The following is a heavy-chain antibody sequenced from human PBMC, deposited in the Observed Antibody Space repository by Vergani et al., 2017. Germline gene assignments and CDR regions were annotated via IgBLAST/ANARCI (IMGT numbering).Heavy chain of an antibody. V-gene: IGHV4-59*01. CDR2: IYYSGST. CDR3: ARAVYYYDSKGAFDI. J-gene: IGHJ3*02. CDR1: GGPISSYY. D-gene: IGHD3-22*01. Sequence: QVQLQESGPGLVKPSETLSLTCTVSGGPISSYYWSWIRQPPGKGLEWIGYIYYSGSTNYNPSLKSRVTISVDTSKNQFSLKLSSVTAADTAVYYCARAVYYYDSKGAFDIWGQGTMVTVSS.